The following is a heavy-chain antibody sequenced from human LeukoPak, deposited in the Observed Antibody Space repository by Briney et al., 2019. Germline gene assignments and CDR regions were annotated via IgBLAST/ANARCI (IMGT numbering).Heavy chain of an antibody. J-gene: IGHJ4*02. CDR3: AREGSYYDSSGYYYPRFDY. CDR1: GGSISSYY. D-gene: IGHD3-22*01. V-gene: IGHV4-59*01. Sequence: SETLSLTCTVSGGSISSYYWSWIRQPPGKGLEWIGYIYYSGSTNYNPSLKSRVTISVDTSKNQFSLKLSSVTAADTAVYYCAREGSYYDSSGYYYPRFDYWGQGTLVTVSS. CDR2: IYYSGST.